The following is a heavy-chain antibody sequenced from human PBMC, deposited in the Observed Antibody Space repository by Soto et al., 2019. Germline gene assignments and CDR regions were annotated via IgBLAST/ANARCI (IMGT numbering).Heavy chain of an antibody. D-gene: IGHD3-9*01. CDR1: GYTFTSYD. V-gene: IGHV1-8*01. CDR3: ARYLPKALGAFDI. Sequence: GASVKVSCKASGYTFTSYDINWVRQATGQGLEWMAWMNPKNSNTGHAQKFQGRVTMTRNTSISTAYMELRSLRSEDTAMYYCARYLPKALGAFDIWGKGTMVTLSS. J-gene: IGHJ3*02. CDR2: MNPKNSNT.